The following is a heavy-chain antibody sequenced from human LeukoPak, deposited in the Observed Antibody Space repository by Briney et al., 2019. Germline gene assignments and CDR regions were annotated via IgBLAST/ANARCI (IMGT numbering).Heavy chain of an antibody. CDR3: ARGVGGYCSGGSCYSSLYYYMDV. D-gene: IGHD2-15*01. V-gene: IGHV4-59*01. CDR1: GGSISSYY. J-gene: IGHJ6*03. CDR2: IYYSGSI. Sequence: SETLSLTCTVSGGSISSYYWSWIRQPPGKGLEWIGYIYYSGSINYNPSLKSRVTISVDTSKNQFSLKLSSVTAADTAVYYCARGVGGYCSGGSCYSSLYYYMDVWGKGTTVTISS.